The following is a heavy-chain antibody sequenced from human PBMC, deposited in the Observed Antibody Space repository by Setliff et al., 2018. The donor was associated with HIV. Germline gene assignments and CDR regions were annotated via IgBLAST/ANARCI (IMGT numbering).Heavy chain of an antibody. V-gene: IGHV4-34*01. CDR2: IHHTGHI. CDR3: ARFEVTPMTTRDY. Sequence: NPSETLSLTCAVYGGSFSDYYWNWIRQPPGKGLEWIGEIHHTGHINYNPSFKSRVTMSLDMSTNQFSLKLTSVTAADSAVHYCARFEVTPMTTRDYWGQGTQVTVSS. CDR1: GGSFSDYY. J-gene: IGHJ4*02. D-gene: IGHD4-17*01.